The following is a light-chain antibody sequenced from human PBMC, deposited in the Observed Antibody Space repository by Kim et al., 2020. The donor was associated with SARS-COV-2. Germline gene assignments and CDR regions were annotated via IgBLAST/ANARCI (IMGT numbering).Light chain of an antibody. V-gene: IGLV3-19*01. J-gene: IGLJ1*01. CDR1: SLRSYY. CDR3: NSRDSSGNHYV. CDR2: GKN. Sequence: SSELTQDPAVSVALGQTVRITCQGDSLRSYYASCYQQKPVQAPVLVIYGKNNRPSGIPDRFSGSSSGTTASLTIPGAQAEDEADYYCNSRDSSGNHYVFGTGTKVTVL.